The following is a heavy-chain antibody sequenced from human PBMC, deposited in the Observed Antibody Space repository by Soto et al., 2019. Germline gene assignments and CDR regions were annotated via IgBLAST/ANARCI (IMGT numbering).Heavy chain of an antibody. J-gene: IGHJ3*01. Sequence: GGSLRLSCAASGFTLSSYVMHWVRQAPGKGLEWVARISYAGNDNYYADSVKGRFTISRDNSKKTLYLQMTSLRADDTAVYYCARDRQQWLEPAGGALPFWGQGTMVTVSS. CDR2: ISYAGNDN. CDR1: GFTLSSYV. CDR3: ARDRQQWLEPAGGALPF. V-gene: IGHV3-30-3*01. D-gene: IGHD6-19*01.